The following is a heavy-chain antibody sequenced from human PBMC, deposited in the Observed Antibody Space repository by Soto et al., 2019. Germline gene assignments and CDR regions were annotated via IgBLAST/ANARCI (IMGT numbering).Heavy chain of an antibody. Sequence: HPGGSLRLSCSASGFIFSSYAMHWVRQAPGKGLEYVSVVSSNGGSTYYADSVKGRFTISRDNSKNTLYLQMTSLRVEDSAIYYCVKTYYDYVRGLAPQLDYWGQGTLVTVSS. CDR2: VSSNGGST. CDR3: VKTYYDYVRGLAPQLDY. CDR1: GFIFSSYA. D-gene: IGHD3-16*01. V-gene: IGHV3-64D*06. J-gene: IGHJ4*02.